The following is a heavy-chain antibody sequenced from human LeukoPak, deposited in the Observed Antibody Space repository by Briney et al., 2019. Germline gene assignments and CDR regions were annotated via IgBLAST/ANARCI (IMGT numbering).Heavy chain of an antibody. V-gene: IGHV1-8*01. Sequence: ASVKVSCKASGYTFTSYDINWVRQATGQGLEWMGWMNPNSGNTGYAQKFQGRVTMTRDMSTSTVYMELSSLRSEDTAVYYCARDRVMITMVRGVIPYYMDVWGKGTTVTVSS. CDR3: ARDRVMITMVRGVIPYYMDV. J-gene: IGHJ6*03. CDR1: GYTFTSYD. D-gene: IGHD3-10*01. CDR2: MNPNSGNT.